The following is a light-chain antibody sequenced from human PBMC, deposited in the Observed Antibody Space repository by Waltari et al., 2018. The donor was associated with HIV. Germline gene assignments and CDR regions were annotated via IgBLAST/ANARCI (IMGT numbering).Light chain of an antibody. CDR1: ISDVGGNKY. Sequence: QSALTQPRSVSGSPGQSVSISCTGIISDVGGNKYVSWYQQYPGKAPKLILSGVNNRPSGVPYRFSGSKSGNTASLTISGLQAEDEADYFCYSYAGTSVLFGGGTKLTVL. V-gene: IGLV2-11*01. CDR3: YSYAGTSVL. J-gene: IGLJ2*01. CDR2: GVN.